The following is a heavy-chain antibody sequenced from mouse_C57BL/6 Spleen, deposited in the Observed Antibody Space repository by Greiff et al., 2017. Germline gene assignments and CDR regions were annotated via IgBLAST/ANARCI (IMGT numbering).Heavy chain of an antibody. CDR2: IYPGNSDT. CDR1: GYTFTSYW. Sequence: VQLKESGTVLARPGASVKMSCKTSGYTFTSYWLHWVKQRPGPGLEWIGAIYPGNSDTSYNQKFKGKAKLTAVTSASTAYMELSSLTNEDSAVYYCTGYYDGSSRYWYFDVWGTGTTVTVSS. CDR3: TGYYDGSSRYWYFDV. J-gene: IGHJ1*03. V-gene: IGHV1-5*01. D-gene: IGHD1-1*01.